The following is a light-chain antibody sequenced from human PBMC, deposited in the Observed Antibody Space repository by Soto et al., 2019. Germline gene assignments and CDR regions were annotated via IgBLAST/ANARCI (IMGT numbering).Light chain of an antibody. CDR3: QQYTNWPRT. V-gene: IGKV3-15*01. CDR1: QTVRTN. Sequence: EIEMTQSPATLYVSPGERAALSCRASQTVRTNLAWYQQKPGQTPRLLIYGVSTRATDVPARFSGSGSGTEFTLTISSLQSEDFAVYYCQQYTNWPRTFGQGTKV. CDR2: GVS. J-gene: IGKJ1*01.